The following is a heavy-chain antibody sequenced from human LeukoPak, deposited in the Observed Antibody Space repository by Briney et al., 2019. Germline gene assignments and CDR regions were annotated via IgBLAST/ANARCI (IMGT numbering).Heavy chain of an antibody. CDR2: INHSGST. Sequence: SETLSLTCTVSGGSISSYYWSWIRQPPGKGLEWIGEINHSGSTNYNPSLKSRVTISVDTSKNQFSLKLSSVTAADTAVYYCARGATYWGQGTLVTVSS. J-gene: IGHJ4*02. CDR3: ARGATY. CDR1: GGSISSYY. V-gene: IGHV4-34*01.